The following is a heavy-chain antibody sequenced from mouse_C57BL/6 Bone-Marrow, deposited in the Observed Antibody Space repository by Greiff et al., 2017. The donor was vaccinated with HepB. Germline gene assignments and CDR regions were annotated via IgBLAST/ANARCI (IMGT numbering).Heavy chain of an antibody. CDR3: TRSSPTTVVVDFDY. D-gene: IGHD1-1*01. CDR2: IDPETGGT. V-gene: IGHV1-15*01. CDR1: GYTFTDYE. Sequence: LVESGAELVRPGASVTLSCKASGYTFTDYEMHWVKQTPVHGLEWIGAIDPETGGTAYNQKFKGKAILTADKSSSTAYMELRSLTSEDSAVYYCTRSSPTTVVVDFDYWGQGTTLTVSS. J-gene: IGHJ2*01.